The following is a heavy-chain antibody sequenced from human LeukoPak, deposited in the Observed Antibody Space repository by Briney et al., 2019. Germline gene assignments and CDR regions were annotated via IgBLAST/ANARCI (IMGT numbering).Heavy chain of an antibody. V-gene: IGHV3-30*18. CDR1: GFSVSNKF. Sequence: AGGSLRLSCAASGFSVSNKFMHWVRQAPGKGLEWVAVISYDGSNKYYADSVKGRFTISRDNSKNTLYLQMNSLRAEDTAVYYCAKGGSSWYAVVDYWGQGTLVTVSS. J-gene: IGHJ4*02. CDR3: AKGGSSWYAVVDY. D-gene: IGHD6-13*01. CDR2: ISYDGSNK.